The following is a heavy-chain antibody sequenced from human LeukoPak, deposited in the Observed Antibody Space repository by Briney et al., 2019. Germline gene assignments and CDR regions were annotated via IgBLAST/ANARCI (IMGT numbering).Heavy chain of an antibody. V-gene: IGHV4-59*12. CDR3: ARDSMITFGGTHYMDV. CDR2: IHYSGST. D-gene: IGHD3-16*01. CDR1: GGSISSYY. Sequence: SETLSLTCTVSGGSISSYYWSWIRQPPGKGLEWIGYIHYSGSTSYNPSLKSRVTVSVDTSKNQFSLKLSSVTAADTAVYYCARDSMITFGGTHYMDVWGKGTTVTVSS. J-gene: IGHJ6*03.